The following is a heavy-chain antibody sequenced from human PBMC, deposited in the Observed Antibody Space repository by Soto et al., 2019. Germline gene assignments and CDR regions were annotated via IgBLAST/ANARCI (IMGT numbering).Heavy chain of an antibody. CDR3: ARGVSAGVDY. CDR1: GYSFTSLD. D-gene: IGHD1-26*01. J-gene: IGHJ4*02. CDR2: MEPSTGRT. V-gene: IGHV1-8*01. Sequence: QVQLVQSGAEVREPGASVKVSCKASGYSFTSLDINWVRQTAGQGLEWMGWMEPSTGRTGYAQKFQGRVTMTSDNSINTAYMELTTLTSDDTAFYYCARGVSAGVDYWGQGPLVIVSS.